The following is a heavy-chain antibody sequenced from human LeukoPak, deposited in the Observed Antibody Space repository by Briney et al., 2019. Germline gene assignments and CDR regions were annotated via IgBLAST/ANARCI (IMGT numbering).Heavy chain of an antibody. CDR3: ARGAYGGNSKGFFDY. J-gene: IGHJ4*02. CDR2: IHTSGST. Sequence: SETLSLTCTVSGGSISSGDYYWSWIRQPAKKGLEWIGRIHTSGSTNNNPPLKSRVTMSVDTSKNQFSLNLISVTAADTAVYYCARGAYGGNSKGFFDYWGQGILVTVSS. V-gene: IGHV4-61*02. D-gene: IGHD4-23*01. CDR1: GGSISSGDYY.